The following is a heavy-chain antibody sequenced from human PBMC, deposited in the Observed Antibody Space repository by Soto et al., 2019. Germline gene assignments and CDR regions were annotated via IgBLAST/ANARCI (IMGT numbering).Heavy chain of an antibody. J-gene: IGHJ5*02. D-gene: IGHD3-16*01. Sequence: QVQLVQSGAEVKKPGASLKVSCKAFGYTFTHYYIHWVRQAPGQGLEWMGWINPNTGDSKLSQNFQGRVTMTRDTSTNTVFMELGSLRSDDTAMYYCAKDRRLITTSRYHFGPWGQGTLVTVSS. CDR3: AKDRRLITTSRYHFGP. CDR2: INPNTGDS. CDR1: GYTFTHYY. V-gene: IGHV1-2*02.